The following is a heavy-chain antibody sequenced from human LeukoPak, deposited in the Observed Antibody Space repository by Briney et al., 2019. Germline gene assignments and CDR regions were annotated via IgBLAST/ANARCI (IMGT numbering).Heavy chain of an antibody. V-gene: IGHV1-8*03. CDR3: ARGDVAAAGTDY. J-gene: IGHJ4*02. CDR1: GYTFTSYD. CDR2: MNPNSGNT. D-gene: IGHD6-13*01. Sequence: ASVKVSRKASGYTFTSYDINWVRQATGQGLEWMGWMNPNSGNTGYAQKFQGRVTITRNTSISTAYMELSSLRSEDTAVYYCARGDVAAAGTDYWGQGTLVTVSS.